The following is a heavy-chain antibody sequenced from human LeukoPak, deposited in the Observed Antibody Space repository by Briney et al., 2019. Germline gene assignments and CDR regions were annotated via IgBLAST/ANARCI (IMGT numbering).Heavy chain of an antibody. CDR2: IYYSGST. V-gene: IGHV4-59*01. J-gene: IGHJ4*02. CDR1: GGSISSYY. Sequence: PSETLSLTCTVPGGSISSYYWSWIRQPPGKGLEWIGYIYYSGSTNYNPSLKCRVTISVDTSKNQFSLKLSSVTAADTAVYYCARGSRTVPFDYWGQGTLVTVSS. D-gene: IGHD4-17*01. CDR3: ARGSRTVPFDY.